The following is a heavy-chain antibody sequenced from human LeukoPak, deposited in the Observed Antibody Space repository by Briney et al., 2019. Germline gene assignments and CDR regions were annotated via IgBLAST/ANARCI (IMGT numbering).Heavy chain of an antibody. D-gene: IGHD6-6*01. J-gene: IGHJ3*02. CDR2: IYYSGST. Sequence: SSETLSLTCTVSGGSISSYYWSWIRQPPGKGLEWIGYIYYSGSTNYNPSLKSRVTISVDTSKNQFSLKLSSVTAADTAVYYCARSSSDPDAFDIWGQGTMVTVSS. CDR3: ARSSSDPDAFDI. CDR1: GGSISSYY. V-gene: IGHV4-59*01.